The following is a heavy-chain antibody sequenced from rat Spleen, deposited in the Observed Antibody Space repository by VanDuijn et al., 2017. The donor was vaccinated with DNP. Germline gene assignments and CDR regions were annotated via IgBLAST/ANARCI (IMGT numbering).Heavy chain of an antibody. V-gene: IGHV5-22*01. CDR2: ITYDGSNT. D-gene: IGHD4-3*01. CDR3: VREKFGVDY. J-gene: IGHJ2*01. CDR1: GFTFSDYY. Sequence: EVQLVESGGGLVQPGRSLKLSCAASGFTFSDYYMAWVRQAPTKGLEWVTYITYDGSNTYYRDPVKGRFTISRDNAKSTLYLQMNSLRSEDMATYYCVREKFGVDYWGQGVMVTVSS.